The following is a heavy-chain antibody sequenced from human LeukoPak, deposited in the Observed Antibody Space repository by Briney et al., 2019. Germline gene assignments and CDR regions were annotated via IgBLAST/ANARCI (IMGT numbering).Heavy chain of an antibody. CDR3: AKDGVSRSFLPYYFDS. D-gene: IGHD1-26*01. CDR2: MRYDGNNE. CDR1: GFTFNNYN. J-gene: IGHJ4*02. V-gene: IGHV3-30*02. Sequence: GGSLRLSCAASGFTFNNYNMHWVRQAPGKGLEWVAFMRYDGNNEYYTDSVRGRFTISRDISRNTLYLQMKSLRPEDTAIYYCAKDGVSRSFLPYYFDSWGQGTLVTVSS.